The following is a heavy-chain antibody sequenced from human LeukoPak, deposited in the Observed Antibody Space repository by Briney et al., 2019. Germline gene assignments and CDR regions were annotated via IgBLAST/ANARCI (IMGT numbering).Heavy chain of an antibody. CDR1: GGSISSYY. Sequence: SETLSLTCTVSGGSISSYYWSWIRQPPGKGLEWIGYIYYSGSTNYNPSLKSRVTISVDTSKNQFSLKLSSVTAADTAVYYCARVLHRKVVIVDYWGQGTLVTVSS. D-gene: IGHD3-22*01. J-gene: IGHJ4*02. CDR2: IYYSGST. CDR3: ARVLHRKVVIVDY. V-gene: IGHV4-59*01.